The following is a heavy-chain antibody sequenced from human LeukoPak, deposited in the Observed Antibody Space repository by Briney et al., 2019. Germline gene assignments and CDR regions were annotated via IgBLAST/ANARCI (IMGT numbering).Heavy chain of an antibody. CDR1: GYTFTGYY. CDR3: ARGATAGRFSLRPTGAYYMDV. V-gene: IGHV1-18*04. CDR2: ISAYNGNT. Sequence: ASVKVSCKASGYTFTGYYMHWVRQAPGQGLEWMGWISAYNGNTNYAQKLQGRVTMTTDTSTSTAYMELSSLRFDDTAVYYCARGATAGRFSLRPTGAYYMDVWGKGTTVTVSS. D-gene: IGHD6-13*01. J-gene: IGHJ6*03.